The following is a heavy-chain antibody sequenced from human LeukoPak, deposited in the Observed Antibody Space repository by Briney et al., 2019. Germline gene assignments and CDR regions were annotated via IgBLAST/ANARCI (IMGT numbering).Heavy chain of an antibody. V-gene: IGHV1-58*01. CDR2: IVVGSGNT. CDR3: AADDLLFVS. Sequence: SVKVSCKTSGFTFTNSAVQWVRQARGQRLEWIGWIVVGSGNTNFVQKFQERVTITRDMFTGTAYLELSSLRSEDTAVYYCAADDLLFVSWGQGTLVTVSS. CDR1: GFTFTNSA. D-gene: IGHD3-3*01. J-gene: IGHJ5*01.